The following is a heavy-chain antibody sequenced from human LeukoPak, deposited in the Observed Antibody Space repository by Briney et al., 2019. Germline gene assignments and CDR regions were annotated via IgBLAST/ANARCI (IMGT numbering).Heavy chain of an antibody. V-gene: IGHV4-39*01. D-gene: IGHD2-21*02. CDR3: ARLGAARMTASDY. CDR1: GGSISSSSYY. CDR2: IYYSGST. Sequence: SETLSLTCTVSGGSISSSSYYWGWIRQPPGKGLEWIGSIYYSGSTYYNPSLKSRVTISVDTSKNQFSLKLSSVTAADTAVYYCARLGAARMTASDYWGQGTLVTVSS. J-gene: IGHJ4*02.